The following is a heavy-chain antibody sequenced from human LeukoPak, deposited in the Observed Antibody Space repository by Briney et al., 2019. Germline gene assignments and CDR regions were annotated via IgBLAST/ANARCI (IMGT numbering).Heavy chain of an antibody. D-gene: IGHD3-3*01. V-gene: IGHV3-21*01. J-gene: IGHJ3*02. CDR2: ISSSSSYI. CDR1: GFTFSSYS. CDR3: AREEFLEWSEEPRLDTRPAFDI. Sequence: GGSLRLSCAASGFTFSSYSMNWVRQAPGKGLEWVSSISSSSSYIYYADSVKGRFTISRDNAKNSLYLQMSSLRAEDTAVYYCAREEFLEWSEEPRLDTRPAFDIWGQGTMVTVSS.